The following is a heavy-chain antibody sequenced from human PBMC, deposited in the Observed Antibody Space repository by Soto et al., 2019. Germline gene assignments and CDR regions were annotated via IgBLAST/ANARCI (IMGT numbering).Heavy chain of an antibody. CDR1: GFTFSSYS. V-gene: IGHV3-21*01. CDR3: ARAPTMAHGYYYYGMDV. J-gene: IGHJ6*02. D-gene: IGHD3-10*01. CDR2: ISSSSSYI. Sequence: PGGSLRLSCAASGFTFSSYSMNWVRQAPGKGLEWVSSISSSSSYIYYADSVKGRFTISRDNAKNSLYLQMNSLRAEDTAVYYCARAPTMAHGYYYYGMDVWGQGTTVTVSS.